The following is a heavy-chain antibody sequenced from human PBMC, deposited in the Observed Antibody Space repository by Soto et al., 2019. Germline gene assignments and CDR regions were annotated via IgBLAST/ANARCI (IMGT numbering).Heavy chain of an antibody. CDR2: ISFDGSKK. D-gene: IGHD2-2*01. CDR3: AKDRLVPAANDYYFYGMDV. V-gene: IGHV3-30*18. Sequence: GGSLRLSFTASGVTFSIYAMRWVRQAPGKGLEWVAVISFDGSKKYYGDSVKGRFTISRDNSKNTLYLQMNSLRAEDTAVYFCAKDRLVPAANDYYFYGMDVWGQGSTVTVS. CDR1: GVTFSIYA. J-gene: IGHJ6*02.